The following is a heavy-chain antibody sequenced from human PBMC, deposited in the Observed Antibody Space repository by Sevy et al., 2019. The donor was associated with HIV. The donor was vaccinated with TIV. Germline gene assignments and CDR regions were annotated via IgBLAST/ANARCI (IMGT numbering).Heavy chain of an antibody. CDR2: IIPILGIA. CDR3: ARALRLLESDTTPSSPYCYYYGMDV. V-gene: IGHV1-69*04. D-gene: IGHD3-3*01. CDR1: GGTFSSYA. Sequence: ASVKVSCKASGGTFSSYAISWVRQAPGQGLEWMGRIIPILGIANYAQKFQGRVTITADKSTSTAYMELSSLRSEDTAVYYCARALRLLESDTTPSSPYCYYYGMDVWGQGTTVTVSS. J-gene: IGHJ6*02.